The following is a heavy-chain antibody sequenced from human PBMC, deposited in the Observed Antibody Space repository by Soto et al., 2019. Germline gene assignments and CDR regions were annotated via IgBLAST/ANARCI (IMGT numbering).Heavy chain of an antibody. CDR2: IYYSGST. Sequence: PPGKGLEWIGSIYYSGSTYYNPSLKSRVTISVDTSKNQFSLKLSSVTAADTAVYYCARRYDFRSGRNRWFAPRGQGTLVIVSS. CDR3: ARRYDFRSGRNRWFAP. J-gene: IGHJ5*02. V-gene: IGHV4-39*01. D-gene: IGHD3-3*01.